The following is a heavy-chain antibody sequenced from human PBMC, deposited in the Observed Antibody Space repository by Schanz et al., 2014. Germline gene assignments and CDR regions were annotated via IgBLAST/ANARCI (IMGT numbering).Heavy chain of an antibody. J-gene: IGHJ4*02. Sequence: QVQLVESGGGVVQPGRSLRLSCVASGFTFSSYAMSWVRQAPGKGLEWVAILWHDGSKKYYADSVKGRFTVSRDNSKNTLYLQLNSLRAEDTAVYYCARDFHGYGPHLDYWGQGSLVTVSS. V-gene: IGHV3-33*01. CDR3: ARDFHGYGPHLDY. D-gene: IGHD5-12*01. CDR2: LWHDGSKK. CDR1: GFTFSSYA.